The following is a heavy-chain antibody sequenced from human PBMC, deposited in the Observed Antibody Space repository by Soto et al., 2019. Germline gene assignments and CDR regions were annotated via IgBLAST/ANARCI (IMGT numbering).Heavy chain of an antibody. J-gene: IGHJ6*02. Sequence: PGESLKISCKGSGYIFTTYWIGWVRQMPGKGLEWMGIIHPGDSDTRYSPSFQGQVTISADKSISTAYLQWSSLKASDTAMYYCASEVGATLGGMDVWGQGTTVTVSS. V-gene: IGHV5-51*01. D-gene: IGHD1-26*01. CDR3: ASEVGATLGGMDV. CDR1: GYIFTTYW. CDR2: IHPGDSDT.